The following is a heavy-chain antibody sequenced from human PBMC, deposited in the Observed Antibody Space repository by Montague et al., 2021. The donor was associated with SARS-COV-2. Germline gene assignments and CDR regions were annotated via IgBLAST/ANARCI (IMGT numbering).Heavy chain of an antibody. Sequence: SVKVSCKASGYTFTAYYIHWVRQAPGQGLEWMGWINPNSGGTNYAQKFQGRVTMTRDTSISTSYMELSRLRSDDTAVYYCARVLQVEGWYGAFDIWGQGTMVTVSS. CDR1: GYTFTAYY. J-gene: IGHJ3*02. CDR2: INPNSGGT. CDR3: ARVLQVEGWYGAFDI. V-gene: IGHV1-2*02. D-gene: IGHD6-19*01.